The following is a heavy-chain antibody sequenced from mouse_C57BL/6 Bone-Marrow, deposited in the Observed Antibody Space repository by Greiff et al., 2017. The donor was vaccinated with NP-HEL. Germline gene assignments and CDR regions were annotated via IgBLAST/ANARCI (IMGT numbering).Heavy chain of an antibody. J-gene: IGHJ2*01. V-gene: IGHV5-9-1*02. CDR2: ISSGGDYI. D-gene: IGHD1-1*01. CDR1: GFTFSSYA. Sequence: EVQLVESGEGLVKPGGSLKLSCAASGFTFSSYAMSWVRQTPEKRLEWVAYISSGGDYIYNADTVKGRFTISRDNARNTLYLQMSSLKSEDTAMYYCTRGYYGSSFYYFDYWGQGTTLTVSS. CDR3: TRGYYGSSFYYFDY.